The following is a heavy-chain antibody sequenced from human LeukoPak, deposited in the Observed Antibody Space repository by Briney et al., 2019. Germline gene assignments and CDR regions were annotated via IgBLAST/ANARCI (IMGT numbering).Heavy chain of an antibody. Sequence: GGSLRLSCEASGFTLNKYWMHWVRQAPGKGLVWVSRITGDGSDIAYADSVKGRYTVSRDDAKNTLFLQMTSLRVEDTAIYYCARDAYTTTFNWLDTWGQGTLLSVSS. V-gene: IGHV3-74*01. CDR1: GFTLNKYW. D-gene: IGHD4-17*01. CDR2: ITGDGSDI. CDR3: ARDAYTTTFNWLDT. J-gene: IGHJ5*02.